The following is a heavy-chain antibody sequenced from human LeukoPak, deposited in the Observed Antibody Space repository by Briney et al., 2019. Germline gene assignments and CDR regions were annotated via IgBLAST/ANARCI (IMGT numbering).Heavy chain of an antibody. CDR3: AKDLGGSGSYYWSAFDI. J-gene: IGHJ3*02. V-gene: IGHV3-23*01. Sequence: GGSLRLSCEASGFTFSSYAMGWVRQAPGKGLERVSGISGSGGGTYYGDSVKGRFTISRDNSENTLYLHMNSLRAEDTAEYYCAKDLGGSGSYYWSAFDIWGQGTMVTVSS. D-gene: IGHD3-10*01. CDR1: GFTFSSYA. CDR2: ISGSGGGT.